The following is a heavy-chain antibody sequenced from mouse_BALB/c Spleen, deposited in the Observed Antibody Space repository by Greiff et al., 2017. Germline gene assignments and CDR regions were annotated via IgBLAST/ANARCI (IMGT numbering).Heavy chain of an antibody. J-gene: IGHJ3*01. D-gene: IGHD2-4*01. CDR1: GYTFTSYS. CDR2: IYPGDGDT. Sequence: QVQLQQSGAELARPGASVKLSCKASGYTFTSYSMHWVKQRPGQGLEWIGAIYPGDGDTRYTQKFKGKATLTADKSSSTAYMQLSSLASEDSAVYYCARRDDYSWFAYWGQGTLVTVSA. CDR3: ARRDDYSWFAY. V-gene: IGHV1-87*01.